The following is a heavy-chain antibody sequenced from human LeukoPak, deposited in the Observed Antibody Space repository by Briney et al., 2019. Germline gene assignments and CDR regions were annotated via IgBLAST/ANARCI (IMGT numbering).Heavy chain of an antibody. CDR3: ATALGYSSSWYRYDAFDI. J-gene: IGHJ3*02. D-gene: IGHD6-13*01. V-gene: IGHV1-24*01. CDR1: GYTLTELS. CDR2: FDPEDGET. Sequence: ASVKVSCKVSGYTLTELSMHWVRQAPGKGLEGMGGFDPEDGETIYAQKFQGRVTMTEDTSTDTAYMELSSLRSEDTAVYYCATALGYSSSWYRYDAFDIWGQGTMVTVSS.